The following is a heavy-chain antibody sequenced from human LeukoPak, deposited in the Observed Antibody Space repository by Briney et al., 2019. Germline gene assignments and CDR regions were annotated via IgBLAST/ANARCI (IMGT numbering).Heavy chain of an antibody. V-gene: IGHV3-30*02. CDR3: AKDGGSYFSDY. J-gene: IGHJ4*02. D-gene: IGHD1-26*01. CDR1: GFTFSSYG. Sequence: PGGSLRLSCAASGFTFSSYGMHWVRQAPGKGLEWVAFIRYDGSNKYYADSVKGRFTISRDNSKNTLYLQMNSLRAEDTAVYYCAKDGGSYFSDYWGQGTLVTVSS. CDR2: IRYDGSNK.